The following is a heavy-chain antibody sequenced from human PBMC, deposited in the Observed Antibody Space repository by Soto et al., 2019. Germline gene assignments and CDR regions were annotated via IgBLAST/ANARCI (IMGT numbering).Heavy chain of an antibody. CDR1: GGSFSGYY. Sequence: SETLSLTCAVYGGSFSGYYWSWIRQPPGKGLEWIGEINHSGSTNYNPSLKSRVTISVDTSKNQFSLKLSSVTAADTAVYYCASSVVVVAATHNWFDPWGQGTLVTVSS. D-gene: IGHD2-15*01. CDR3: ASSVVVVAATHNWFDP. CDR2: INHSGST. V-gene: IGHV4-34*01. J-gene: IGHJ5*02.